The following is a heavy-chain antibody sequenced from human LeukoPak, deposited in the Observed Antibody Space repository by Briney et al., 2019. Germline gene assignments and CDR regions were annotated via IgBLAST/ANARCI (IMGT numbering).Heavy chain of an antibody. J-gene: IGHJ4*02. Sequence: PSETLSLTCTVSGGSISSSSYYWGWIRQPPGKGLEWIGSIYYSGSTYYNPSLKSRVTISVDTSKNQFSLKLSSVTAADTAVYYCARHVAGLGYWGQGTLVTVSS. D-gene: IGHD6-6*01. CDR1: GGSISSSSYY. CDR2: IYYSGST. CDR3: ARHVAGLGY. V-gene: IGHV4-39*01.